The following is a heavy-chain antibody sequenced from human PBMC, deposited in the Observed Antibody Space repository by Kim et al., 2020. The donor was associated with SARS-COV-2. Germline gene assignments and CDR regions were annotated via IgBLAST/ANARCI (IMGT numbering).Heavy chain of an antibody. CDR1: GFTVSSNY. CDR3: ARDKAVDYYGSGSYAYYYYYGMDV. V-gene: IGHV3-53*01. CDR2: IYSGGST. D-gene: IGHD3-10*01. J-gene: IGHJ6*02. Sequence: GGSLRLSCAASGFTVSSNYMSWVRQAPGKGLEWVSVIYSGGSTYYADSVKGRFTISRDNYKNTLYLQMNSLRAEDTAVYYCARDKAVDYYGSGSYAYYYYYGMDVWGQGTTVTVSS.